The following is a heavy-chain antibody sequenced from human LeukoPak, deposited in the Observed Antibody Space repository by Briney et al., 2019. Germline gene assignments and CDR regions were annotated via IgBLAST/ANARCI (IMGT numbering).Heavy chain of an antibody. CDR1: GGSIISYY. CDR3: ARGSPTVSFDY. V-gene: IGHV4-59*01. D-gene: IGHD4-17*01. J-gene: IGHJ4*02. CDR2: IYYSGST. Sequence: SETLSLTCTVSGGSIISYYWSWIRQPPGKGLEWIGYIYYSGSTNYNPSLKSRVTISVDTSKNQFSLKLSSVTAADTAVYYCARGSPTVSFDYWGQGPLVTVSS.